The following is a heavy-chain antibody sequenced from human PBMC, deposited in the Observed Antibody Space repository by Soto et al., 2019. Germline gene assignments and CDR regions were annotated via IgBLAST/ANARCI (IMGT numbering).Heavy chain of an antibody. J-gene: IGHJ6*02. CDR1: EFTVSSNS. CDR3: AGRVGATNYGMDV. V-gene: IGHV3-53*01. Sequence: VQLVESGGGLIQPGGSLRLSCAASEFTVSSNSMNWVRQAPGKGLECVSTIYSGGSTYYADSVKGRFTISRDNSKNTLYLQMNNLRAEDTAVYYCAGRVGATNYGMDVWGQGTTVTVSS. D-gene: IGHD1-26*01. CDR2: IYSGGST.